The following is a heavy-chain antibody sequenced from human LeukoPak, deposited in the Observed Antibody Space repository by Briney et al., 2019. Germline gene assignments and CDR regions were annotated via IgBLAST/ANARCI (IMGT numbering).Heavy chain of an antibody. Sequence: PGESLRLSCAASGFTFSSYEMNWVRQAPGKGLEWVSYISSSGSTIYYADSVKGRFTISRDNAKNSLYLQMNSLRAEDTAVYYCARGGMLYYFDYWGQGTLVTVSS. V-gene: IGHV3-48*03. CDR1: GFTFSSYE. J-gene: IGHJ4*02. CDR3: ARGGMLYYFDY. D-gene: IGHD3-10*02. CDR2: ISSSGSTI.